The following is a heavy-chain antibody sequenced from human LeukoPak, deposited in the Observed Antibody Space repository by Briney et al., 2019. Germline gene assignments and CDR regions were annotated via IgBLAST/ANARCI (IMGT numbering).Heavy chain of an antibody. D-gene: IGHD3-10*01. CDR2: ISGSGSST. CDR1: GFTFSSYA. CDR3: AKDGLSGSGSYSGGNTDV. J-gene: IGHJ6*03. V-gene: IGHV3-23*01. Sequence: GGSLRLSCAASGFTFSSYAMHWVRQAPGKGLEWVSGISGSGSSTPNADSVNGRFIISRDNSKNTVYVQMNSLRAEDTAVYYCAKDGLSGSGSYSGGNTDVWGKGTTVTVSS.